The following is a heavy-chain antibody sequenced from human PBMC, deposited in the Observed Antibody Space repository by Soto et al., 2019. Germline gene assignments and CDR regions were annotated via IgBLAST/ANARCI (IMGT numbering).Heavy chain of an antibody. CDR3: ARDATFGTKGGSFDI. CDR2: MWYDGTNK. Sequence: PGGSLRLSCAASGLTFRIYSMHWVRHSPGKGLEWVAVMWYDGTNKYYGESVKGRFTISRDNSENTLYLQMNSLRVEDTAVYYCARDATFGTKGGSFDIWGHGTLVTVSS. J-gene: IGHJ3*02. V-gene: IGHV3-33*01. CDR1: GLTFRIYS. D-gene: IGHD3-16*01.